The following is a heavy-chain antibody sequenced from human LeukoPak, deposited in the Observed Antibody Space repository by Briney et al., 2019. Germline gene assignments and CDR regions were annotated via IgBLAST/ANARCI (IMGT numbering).Heavy chain of an antibody. D-gene: IGHD1-1*01. CDR2: ISNSSSTI. J-gene: IGHJ4*02. V-gene: IGHV3-48*04. Sequence: GGSLRLFCAASVFTFSSYSMNWVRQAPGKGLEGGTYISNSSSTIYYADSVKGRFTISRDNAKNSLYLQMKRVRAEDTAVYYCARDLGTWLALDYWGQGTLVTVSS. CDR3: ARDLGTWLALDY. CDR1: VFTFSSYS.